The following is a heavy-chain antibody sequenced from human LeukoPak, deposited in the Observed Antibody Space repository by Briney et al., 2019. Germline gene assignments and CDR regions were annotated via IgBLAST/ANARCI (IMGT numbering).Heavy chain of an antibody. V-gene: IGHV3-48*03. D-gene: IGHD3-10*01. J-gene: IGHJ4*02. Sequence: GGSLRLSCAASGFTFSSYEMNWVRQAPGKGLEWVSYISSSGSTIYYADSVKGRFTISRDNAKNSLYLRMNSLRAEDTAVYYCARDQAMVRGVIINYFDYWGQGTLVTVSS. CDR2: ISSSGSTI. CDR3: ARDQAMVRGVIINYFDY. CDR1: GFTFSSYE.